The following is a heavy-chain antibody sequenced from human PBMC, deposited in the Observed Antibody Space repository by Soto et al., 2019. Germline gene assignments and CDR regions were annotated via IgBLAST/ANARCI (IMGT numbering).Heavy chain of an antibody. J-gene: IGHJ5*02. V-gene: IGHV1-2*04. Sequence: GASVKVSCKASGYTFTGYYMHWVRQAPGQGLEWMGWINPNSGGTNYAQKFQGWVTMTRDTSISTAYMELSRLRSDDTAVYYCARELWFGDEPRDNWFDPWGQGTLVTVSS. CDR3: ARELWFGDEPRDNWFDP. CDR1: GYTFTGYY. CDR2: INPNSGGT. D-gene: IGHD3-10*01.